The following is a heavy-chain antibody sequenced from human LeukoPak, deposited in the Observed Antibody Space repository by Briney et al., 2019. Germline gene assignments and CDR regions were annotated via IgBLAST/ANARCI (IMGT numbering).Heavy chain of an antibody. Sequence: GGSLRLSCAASGFNFRGYGMHWVRQAPGKGLEWVTFIHYDGRNQYYADSVKGRFTISRDNSKNTLYLQMNSLGPEDTAVYYCAKAAYDNSGSWYYFDYWGQGTLVTVSS. J-gene: IGHJ4*02. CDR3: AKAAYDNSGSWYYFDY. CDR2: IHYDGRNQ. CDR1: GFNFRGYG. V-gene: IGHV3-30*02. D-gene: IGHD3-22*01.